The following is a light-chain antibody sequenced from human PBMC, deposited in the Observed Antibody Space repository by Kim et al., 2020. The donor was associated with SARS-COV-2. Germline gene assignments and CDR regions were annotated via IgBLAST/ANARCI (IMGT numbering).Light chain of an antibody. CDR1: SLKSCY. CDR3: NSRDSSGNHLGV. J-gene: IGLJ1*01. Sequence: GQTVSITCKGDSLKSCYASRYQQKPRQAPVLVIYGKNNQPSGIPDRFSGSSSGNTASLTIPGAQAEDAADYYCNSRDSSGNHLGVFGTGTKVTVL. V-gene: IGLV3-19*01. CDR2: GKN.